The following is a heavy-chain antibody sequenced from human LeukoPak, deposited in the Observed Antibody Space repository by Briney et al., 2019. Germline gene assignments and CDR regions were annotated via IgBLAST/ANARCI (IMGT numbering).Heavy chain of an antibody. V-gene: IGHV3-15*05. CDR1: GFIFNNAW. J-gene: IGHJ4*02. Sequence: GGSLRLSCAASGFIFNNAWMSWVRQAPGKGLEWGGRIKSRTDGGTTAYAAPVKGRFTISRDDSKNTLYLQMNSLKTEDTAVYYCATFNGYSSNFYKYWGQGTLVTVSS. CDR2: IKSRTDGGTT. D-gene: IGHD6-13*01. CDR3: ATFNGYSSNFYKY.